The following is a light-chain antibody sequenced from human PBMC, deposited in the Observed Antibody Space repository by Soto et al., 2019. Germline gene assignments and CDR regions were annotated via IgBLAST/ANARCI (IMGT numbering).Light chain of an antibody. CDR3: QTWVTGIHI. CDR1: SGHSNYA. J-gene: IGLJ2*01. CDR2: LNSDGSH. V-gene: IGLV4-69*01. Sequence: QLVLTQSPSASASLGASVKLTCTLSSGHSNYAIAWHQQQPEKGPRFLMKLNSDGSHSKGDGIPDRFSGSSSGAERYLTISTLQSEDEADYYCQTWVTGIHIFGGGTKL.